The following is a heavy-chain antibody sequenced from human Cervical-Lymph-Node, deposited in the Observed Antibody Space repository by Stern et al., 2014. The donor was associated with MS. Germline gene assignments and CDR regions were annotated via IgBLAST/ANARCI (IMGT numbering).Heavy chain of an antibody. V-gene: IGHV4-39*01. J-gene: IGHJ4*02. D-gene: IGHD2-21*01. Sequence: QLQLQESGPGLVKPSETLALTCTVSGGSISSSGHYWAWIRQPPGEGLEWIGSFFYSRGNYSNPSLKSRVTLSVDTSTNQFSLKLSSLTAADTAVYYCARRTVGGAFDSWGQGTLITVSS. CDR3: ARRTVGGAFDS. CDR1: GGSISSSGHY. CDR2: FFYSRGN.